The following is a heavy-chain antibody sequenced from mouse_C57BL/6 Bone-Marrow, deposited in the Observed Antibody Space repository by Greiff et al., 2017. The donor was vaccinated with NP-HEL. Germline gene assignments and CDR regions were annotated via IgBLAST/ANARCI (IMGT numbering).Heavy chain of an antibody. CDR2: INPNNGGT. Sequence: VQLQQSGPELVKPGASVKIPCKASGYTFTDYNMDWVKQSHGKSLEWIGDINPNNGGTIYNQKFKGKATLTVEKSSSTAYMELRSLTSEDTAVYYCASQGGPFAYWGQGTLVTVSA. CDR1: GYTFTDYN. D-gene: IGHD3-2*02. CDR3: ASQGGPFAY. J-gene: IGHJ3*01. V-gene: IGHV1-18*01.